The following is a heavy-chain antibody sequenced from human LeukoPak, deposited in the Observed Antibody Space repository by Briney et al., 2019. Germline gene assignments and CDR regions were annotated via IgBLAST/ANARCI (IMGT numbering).Heavy chain of an antibody. CDR1: GFTFRDAW. D-gene: IGHD3-3*01. J-gene: IGHJ1*01. V-gene: IGHV3-15*01. Sequence: PGGSLRLSCAASGFTFRDAWMTWVRQAPGKGLEWVGRIRSRTDGGTTDYAVSVQGRFTISRDDSKNTLYLQMSSLKTEDTAVYYCAKHIYGVVSIQQWGQGTLVTVSS. CDR2: IRSRTDGGTT. CDR3: AKHIYGVVSIQQ.